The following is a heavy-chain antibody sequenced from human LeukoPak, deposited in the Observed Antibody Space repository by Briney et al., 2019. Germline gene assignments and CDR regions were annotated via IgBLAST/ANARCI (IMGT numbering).Heavy chain of an antibody. V-gene: IGHV4-4*02. D-gene: IGHD4-23*01. Sequence: PSETLSLTCAVSGGSISSSNWWSWVRQPPGKGLEWIGEIYHSGSTNYNPSLKSRVTISVDKSKNQFSLKLSSVTAADTAVYYCAIQAYGGNSEWYYFDYWGQGTLVTVSS. CDR1: GGSISSSNW. J-gene: IGHJ4*02. CDR2: IYHSGST. CDR3: AIQAYGGNSEWYYFDY.